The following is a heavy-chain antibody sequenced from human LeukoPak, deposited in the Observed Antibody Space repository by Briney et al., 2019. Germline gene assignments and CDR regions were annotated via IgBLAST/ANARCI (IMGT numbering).Heavy chain of an antibody. CDR2: IYTSGTS. J-gene: IGHJ5*02. V-gene: IGHV4-61*09. D-gene: IGHD3-10*01. CDR1: GGSISSGSYD. Sequence: PSQTLSLTCTVSGGSISSGSYDWYWIRQPAGKGLEWIGHIYTSGTSNYNPSLRSRVTISVDTSKNQFSLKLSSVTAADTAVYYCARPRFGDVLNWFDPWGQGTLVTVSS. CDR3: ARPRFGDVLNWFDP.